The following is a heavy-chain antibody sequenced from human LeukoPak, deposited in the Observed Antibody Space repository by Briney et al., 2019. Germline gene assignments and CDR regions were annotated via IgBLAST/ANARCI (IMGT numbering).Heavy chain of an antibody. CDR1: GGSISSGGYY. Sequence: SETLSLTCTVSGGSISSGGYYWSWIRQPPGKGLEWIGYIYHSGSTYYNPSLKSRVTISVDRSKNQFSLKLSSVTAADTAVYYCARDLRYCSSTSCYYAFDIWGQGTMVTVSS. J-gene: IGHJ3*02. V-gene: IGHV4-30-2*01. D-gene: IGHD2-2*01. CDR2: IYHSGST. CDR3: ARDLRYCSSTSCYYAFDI.